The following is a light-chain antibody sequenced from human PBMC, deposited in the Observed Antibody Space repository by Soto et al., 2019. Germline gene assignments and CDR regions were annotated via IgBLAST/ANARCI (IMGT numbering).Light chain of an antibody. CDR1: NSDVGGYNF. V-gene: IGLV2-11*01. CDR2: AVS. Sequence: QSALTPPRSVSGSPGQSVTLSCTGTNSDVGGYNFVSWYQQLPGKAPKLMISAVSQRPSGVPDRFSGSKSGNTASLTISGLQADDEADYFCCSYTASDIWVFGGGTKVTVL. J-gene: IGLJ3*02. CDR3: CSYTASDIWV.